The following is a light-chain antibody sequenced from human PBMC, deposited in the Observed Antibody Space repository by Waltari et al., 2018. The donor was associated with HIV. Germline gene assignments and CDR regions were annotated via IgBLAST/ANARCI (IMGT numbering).Light chain of an antibody. CDR1: SSDIGSYNL. CDR2: DVN. J-gene: IGLJ2*01. Sequence: QSALTQPASVSGSLGQSITISCTGTSSDIGSYNLVSWYQQYPGKAPKVIIYDVNKWPSGVSHRFSGFKAANPASLTISGLQAEDEADYYCCSYAGSPTFVIFGGGTKVTVL. CDR3: CSYAGSPTFVI. V-gene: IGLV2-23*02.